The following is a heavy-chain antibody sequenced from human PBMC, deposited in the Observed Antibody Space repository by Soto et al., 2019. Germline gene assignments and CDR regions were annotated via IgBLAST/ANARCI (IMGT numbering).Heavy chain of an antibody. D-gene: IGHD7-27*01. CDR3: ARRLWAY. CDR2: ISSSSSTM. J-gene: IGHJ4*02. V-gene: IGHV3-48*01. Sequence: EVQLMESGGGLVQPGGSLRLSCAASGFTFSDYSMSWVRQAPGKGLEWVSYISSSSSTMYYADSVKGRFTISRDNAKNSLYLQMNSLRGDDTAVYYCARRLWAYWGQGTLVTVSS. CDR1: GFTFSDYS.